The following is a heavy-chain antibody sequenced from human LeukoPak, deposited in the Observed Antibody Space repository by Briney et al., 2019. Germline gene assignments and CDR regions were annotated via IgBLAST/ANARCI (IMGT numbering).Heavy chain of an antibody. J-gene: IGHJ5*02. D-gene: IGHD6-13*01. V-gene: IGHV1-18*01. CDR3: ARVGYSSSWYPYYWFDP. CDR1: GYTFTSYG. CDR2: ISAYNGNT. Sequence: ASVKVSCKASGYTFTSYGISWVRQAPGQGLEWMGWISAYNGNTNYAQKLQGRVTMTTDTSTSTAYMELRSLRSDDTAVYYCARVGYSSSWYPYYWFDPWGQGTLVTVSS.